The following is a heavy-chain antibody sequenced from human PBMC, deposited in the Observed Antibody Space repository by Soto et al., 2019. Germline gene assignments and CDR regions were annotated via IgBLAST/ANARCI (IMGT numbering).Heavy chain of an antibody. CDR1: GLTFSTFA. D-gene: IGHD3-3*01. Sequence: EVQLLESGGGLVQPGGSLRLSCAASGLTFSTFAMNWVRQAPGKGLEWVSAISGSAGNTYYADSVKGRFTISRDNSKNTLYLKMNRLRVEDTALYYCATADYDFWSGLSGGGWFDPWGQGTLVTVSS. J-gene: IGHJ5*02. V-gene: IGHV3-23*01. CDR3: ATADYDFWSGLSGGGWFDP. CDR2: ISGSAGNT.